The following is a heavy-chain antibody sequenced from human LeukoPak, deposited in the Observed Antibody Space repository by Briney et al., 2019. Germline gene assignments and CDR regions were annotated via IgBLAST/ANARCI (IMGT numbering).Heavy chain of an antibody. CDR3: ARMRGSYSFDY. CDR2: IRSKANSYAT. J-gene: IGHJ4*02. V-gene: IGHV3-73*01. D-gene: IGHD1-26*01. CDR1: GFTFSGSA. Sequence: PGGSLRLSCAASGFTFSGSAMHWVRQASGKGLEWVGRIRSKANSYATAYAASVKGRFTISRDNAKNSLYLQMNSLRAEDTAVYYCARMRGSYSFDYWGQGTLVTVSS.